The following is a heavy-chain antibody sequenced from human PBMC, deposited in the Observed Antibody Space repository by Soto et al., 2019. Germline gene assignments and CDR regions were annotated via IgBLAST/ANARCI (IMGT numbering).Heavy chain of an antibody. CDR2: ISGSGGSR. J-gene: IGHJ4*02. V-gene: IGHV3-23*04. D-gene: IGHD2-8*01. CDR1: GFTFSSYA. Sequence: VQLVESGGGVVQPGGSLRLSCAASGFTFSSYAMSWVRQAPGKGLEWVSVISGSGGSRYYADSVKGRFTISRDNSKNTLYLQMNSLRAEDTAVYYCAKAGYCTNGVCYLYYFDYWGQGTLVTVSS. CDR3: AKAGYCTNGVCYLYYFDY.